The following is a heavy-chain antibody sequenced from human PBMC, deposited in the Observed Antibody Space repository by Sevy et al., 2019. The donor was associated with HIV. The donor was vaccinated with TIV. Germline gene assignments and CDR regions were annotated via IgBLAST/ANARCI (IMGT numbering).Heavy chain of an antibody. J-gene: IGHJ4*02. CDR2: IRSKAYGGTT. CDR3: TRDSLAARPLANFDY. V-gene: IGHV3-49*04. CDR1: GFTFGDYA. Sequence: GSLRLSCTASGFTFGDYAMSWVRQAPGKGLEWVGFIRSKAYGGTTEYAASVKGRFTISRDDSKSIAYLQMNSLKTEDTAVYYCTRDSLAARPLANFDYWGQGTLVTVSS. D-gene: IGHD6-6*01.